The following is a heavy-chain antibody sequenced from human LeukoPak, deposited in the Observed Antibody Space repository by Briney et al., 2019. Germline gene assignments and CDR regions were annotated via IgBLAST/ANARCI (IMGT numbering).Heavy chain of an antibody. J-gene: IGHJ3*02. CDR3: ARGGTTMANDAFDI. D-gene: IGHD5-18*01. CDR2: MNPNSGNT. V-gene: IGHV1-8*01. Sequence: ASVKVSCKASGYTFTSYDINWVRQATGQGLEWMGWMNPNSGNTGYAQKFQGRVTMTRNTSISTAYMELSSLRSEDTAVYYCARGGTTMANDAFDIWGQGTMVTVSS. CDR1: GYTFTSYD.